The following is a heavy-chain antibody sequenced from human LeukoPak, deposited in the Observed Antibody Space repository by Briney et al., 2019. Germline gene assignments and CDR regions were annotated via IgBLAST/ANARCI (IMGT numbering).Heavy chain of an antibody. D-gene: IGHD3-10*01. J-gene: IGHJ4*02. CDR2: IYHSGST. Sequence: PGGSLRLSCAASGFTFSLYWMTWVRQSPGKGLEWIGSIYHSGSTYYNPSLKSRVTISVDTSKNRFSLKLSSVTAADTAVYYCARSSAMVRGVNLWGQGTLVTVSS. V-gene: IGHV4-38-2*01. CDR3: ARSSAMVRGVNL. CDR1: GFTFSLYW.